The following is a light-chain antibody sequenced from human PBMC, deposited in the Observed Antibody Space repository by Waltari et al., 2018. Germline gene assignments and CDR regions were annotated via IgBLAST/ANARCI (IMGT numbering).Light chain of an antibody. J-gene: IGLJ2*01. Sequence: QSVLTQPPSASGXPGQRVTISCSGSSSXIXXXTVNWYRQLPGTAPELLSYRNNQRPLGVPDRFSGSKSATSASLAISGLESXXEAYYYCXXWDDSLNXVFGGGTKLTVL. V-gene: IGLV1-44*01. CDR1: SSXIXXXT. CDR3: XXWDDSLNXV. CDR2: RNN.